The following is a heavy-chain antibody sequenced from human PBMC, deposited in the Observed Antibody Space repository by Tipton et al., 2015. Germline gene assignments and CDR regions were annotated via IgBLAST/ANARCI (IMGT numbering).Heavy chain of an antibody. D-gene: IGHD6-13*01. V-gene: IGHV4-38-2*01. CDR2: ISHSGNT. CDR3: ARRFSHSSSWTFDY. Sequence: TLSLTCAVSAYSISSDYYWGWIRQPPGKGLEWIGSISHSGNTYYNPSLKSRVTMSRDTSKNQFSLKLSSVTAADTAMYYCARRFSHSSSWTFDYWGQGVLVIVSS. J-gene: IGHJ4*02. CDR1: AYSISSDYY.